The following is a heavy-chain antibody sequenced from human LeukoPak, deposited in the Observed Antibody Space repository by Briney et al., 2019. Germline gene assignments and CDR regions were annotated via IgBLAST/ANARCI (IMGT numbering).Heavy chain of an antibody. J-gene: IGHJ4*02. CDR3: SLKFTVTTSPYYFDY. D-gene: IGHD4-4*01. V-gene: IGHV4-34*08. CDR1: GFTFSSYA. Sequence: GSLRLSCAASGFTFSSYAMSWIRQPPGKGLEWIGEINHSGSTNYNPSLKSRVTISVDTSKNQFSLKLSSVTAADTAVYYCSLKFTVTTSPYYFDYWGQGTLVTVSS. CDR2: INHSGST.